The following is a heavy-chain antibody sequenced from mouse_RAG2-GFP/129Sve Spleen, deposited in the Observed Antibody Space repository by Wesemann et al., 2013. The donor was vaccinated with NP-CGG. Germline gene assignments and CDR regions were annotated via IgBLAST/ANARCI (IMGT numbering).Heavy chain of an antibody. CDR3: ARPGTGNAMDY. CDR1: GFDFSRYW. J-gene: IGHJ4*01. D-gene: IGHD4-1*01. V-gene: IGHV4-1*02. CDR2: INPDSSTI. Sequence: EVKLLESGGGLVQPGGSLKLSCAASGFDFSRYWMSWVRQAPGKGLEWIGEINPDSSTINYTPSLKDKFIISRDNAKNTLYLQMSKVRSEDTALYYCARPGTGNAMDYWGGSRGTSVTVSS.